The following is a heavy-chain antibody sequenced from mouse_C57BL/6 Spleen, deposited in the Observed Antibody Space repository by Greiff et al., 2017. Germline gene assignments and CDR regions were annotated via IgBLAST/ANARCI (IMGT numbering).Heavy chain of an antibody. CDR1: GYTFTSYW. J-gene: IGHJ3*01. D-gene: IGHD3-2*02. CDR3: ARSISGSFAY. Sequence: QVHVKQPGAELVKPGASVKMSCKASGYTFTSYWITWVKQRPGQGLEWIGDIYPGSGRTNSNEKFKSKATLTVDTSSSTAYMQLSSLTSEDSAVYYCARSISGSFAYWGQGTLVTVSA. V-gene: IGHV1-55*01. CDR2: IYPGSGRT.